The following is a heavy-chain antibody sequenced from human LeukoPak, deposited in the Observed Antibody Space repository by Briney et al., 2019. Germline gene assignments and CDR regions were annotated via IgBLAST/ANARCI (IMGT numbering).Heavy chain of an antibody. V-gene: IGHV3-33*01. J-gene: IGHJ3*02. CDR1: GFTFSSYG. Sequence: PGGSLRLSCAASGFTFSSYGMHWVRQAPGKGLEWVAVIWYDGSNKFYADSVKGRFTISRDNSKNTLYLQMNSLRAEDTAVYYCAREGNALDIWGQGTMVTVSS. CDR2: IWYDGSNK. CDR3: AREGNALDI.